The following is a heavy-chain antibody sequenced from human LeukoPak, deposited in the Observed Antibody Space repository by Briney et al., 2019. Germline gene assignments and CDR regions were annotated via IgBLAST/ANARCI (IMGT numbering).Heavy chain of an antibody. Sequence: SETLSLTCTVSGGSISSYYWSWIRQPPGKGLEWIGYIYYSGSTNYNPSLKSRVTISVDTSKNQFSLKLSSVTAADTAVYYCPRHGGSRWWGAHYYYGMDVWGQGTTVTVSS. CDR1: GGSISSYY. CDR2: IYYSGST. V-gene: IGHV4-59*08. D-gene: IGHD6-13*01. J-gene: IGHJ6*02. CDR3: PRHGGSRWWGAHYYYGMDV.